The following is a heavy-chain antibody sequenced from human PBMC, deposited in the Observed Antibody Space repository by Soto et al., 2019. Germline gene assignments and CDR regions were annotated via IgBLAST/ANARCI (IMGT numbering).Heavy chain of an antibody. Sequence: EVQLVESGGGLVQPGGSLRVSCAASGFTFRSHRIHWVRQAPGKGLEWVSRIDTDGGGTSYADSVKGRFTISTDNAENTVYRQMKGLRVEDTAVYYCATVFDVWGQGTLVTVSS. CDR1: GFTFRSHR. V-gene: IGHV3-74*01. CDR3: ATVFDV. J-gene: IGHJ4*02. CDR2: IDTDGGGT. D-gene: IGHD4-17*01.